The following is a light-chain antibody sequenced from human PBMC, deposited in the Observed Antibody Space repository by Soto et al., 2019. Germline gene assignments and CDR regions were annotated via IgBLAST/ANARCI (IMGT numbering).Light chain of an antibody. CDR3: HQYNMWPPLI. CDR1: QSVRSN. J-gene: IGKJ4*01. Sequence: EIVMTQSPDTLSVSPGESATLSCRASQSVRSNLAWYQQKPGQAPRLLIYGASTRATGIPARFSGSGSGTEFTLTISSLQSQDFAVYYCHQYNMWPPLIFGGGTKVEIK. V-gene: IGKV3-15*01. CDR2: GAS.